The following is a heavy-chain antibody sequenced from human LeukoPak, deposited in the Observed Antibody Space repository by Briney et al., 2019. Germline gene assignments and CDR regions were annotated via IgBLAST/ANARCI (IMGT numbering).Heavy chain of an antibody. CDR3: ARVGGYSYGWDFDY. D-gene: IGHD5-18*01. V-gene: IGHV4-59*01. CDR2: IYYSGST. J-gene: IGHJ4*02. Sequence: SEALSLTCTVSGGSISSYYWSWIRQPPGKGLEWIGYIYYSGSTNYNPSLKSRVTISVDTSKNQFSLKLSSVTAADTAVYYCARVGGYSYGWDFDYWGQGTLVTVFS. CDR1: GGSISSYY.